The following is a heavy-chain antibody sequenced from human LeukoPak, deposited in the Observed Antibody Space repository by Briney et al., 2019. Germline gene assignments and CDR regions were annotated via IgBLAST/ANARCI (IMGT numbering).Heavy chain of an antibody. D-gene: IGHD3-22*01. CDR3: AREVPYDTSVYYQPFDF. V-gene: IGHV1-18*01. Sequence: ASVKVSCKASGYTFTSHGISWVRQAPGQGFEWMGWISAYNGNTNYAQKLQGRVTMTTDTSTSTAYMELRSLRSDDTAVYYCAREVPYDTSVYYQPFDFWGQGTLVTVSS. J-gene: IGHJ4*02. CDR2: ISAYNGNT. CDR1: GYTFTSHG.